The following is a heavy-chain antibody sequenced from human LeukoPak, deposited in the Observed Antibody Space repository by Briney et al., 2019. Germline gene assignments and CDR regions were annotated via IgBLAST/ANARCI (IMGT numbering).Heavy chain of an antibody. J-gene: IGHJ4*02. V-gene: IGHV4-39*01. D-gene: IGHD3-3*01. CDR3: ARLDYDFWSGETYFDY. CDR1: GGSISSGSYY. Sequence: SETLSLTCTVSGGSISSGSYYWGWIRQPPGKGLEWIGSIYYSGSTYYNPSLKSRVTISVDTSKNQFSLKLSSVTAADTAVYYCARLDYDFWSGETYFDYWGQGTLVTVSS. CDR2: IYYSGST.